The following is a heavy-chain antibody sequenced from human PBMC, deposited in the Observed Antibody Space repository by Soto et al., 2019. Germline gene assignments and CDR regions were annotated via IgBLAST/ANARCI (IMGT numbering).Heavy chain of an antibody. J-gene: IGHJ5*02. CDR1: GFTFSNYG. CDR3: AKGDWFDP. CDR2: ISYDGSNK. Sequence: QVQLVESGGGVVQPGRSLRLSCAASGFTFSNYGIHWVRQAPGKGLEWVAVISYDGSNKYYADSVKGRFTISRDNSKNTLYLQMNSVRAEDTAVYYCAKGDWFDPWGQGTLVTVSS. V-gene: IGHV3-30*18.